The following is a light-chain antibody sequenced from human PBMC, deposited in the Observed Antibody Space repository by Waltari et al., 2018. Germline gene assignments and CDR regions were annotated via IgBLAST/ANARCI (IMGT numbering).Light chain of an antibody. V-gene: IGKV3-11*01. CDR2: DAS. J-gene: IGKJ4*01. CDR3: QQRSNWLT. Sequence: EIVLTQSPATLSLSPGERATRSCRASQRVSSYLAWYQQKPGQAPRLLIYDASNRATGIPARFSGSGSGTDFTLTISSLEPEDFAVYYCQQRSNWLTFGGGTKVEIK. CDR1: QRVSSY.